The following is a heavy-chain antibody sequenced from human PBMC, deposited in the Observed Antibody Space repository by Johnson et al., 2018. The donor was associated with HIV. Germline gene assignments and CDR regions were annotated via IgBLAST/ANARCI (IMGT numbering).Heavy chain of an antibody. V-gene: IGHV3-25*03. D-gene: IGHD6-6*01. CDR2: VNPNGGGT. CDR3: AKWRARTAARQPRGDAFDT. J-gene: IGHJ3*02. CDR1: QFTFSSYY. Sequence: VQLVESGGGLPKPAWSPRLSCAASQFTFSSYYMNCVRQAPGNGLELVGQVNPNGGGTYLIDSGKDRFNTSRDNAKNTLHLQMNSLRAEDTAVYYCAKWRARTAARQPRGDAFDTWGQGTLVTVSS.